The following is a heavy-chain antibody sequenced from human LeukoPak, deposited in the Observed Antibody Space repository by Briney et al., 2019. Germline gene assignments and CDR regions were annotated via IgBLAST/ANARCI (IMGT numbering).Heavy chain of an antibody. V-gene: IGHV3-48*03. CDR3: AKDFPHYYEVPHGMYV. CDR2: ISVRAGTI. Sequence: GGSLRLSCAASGFGFGQYEMNWVRQAPGKGLEWIAYISVRAGTIYYGDSAEGRFTISRDDAKNSLYLQMNGLRVEDTAIYYCAKDFPHYYEVPHGMYVWGQGTTVTV. J-gene: IGHJ6*02. D-gene: IGHD3-22*01. CDR1: GFGFGQYE.